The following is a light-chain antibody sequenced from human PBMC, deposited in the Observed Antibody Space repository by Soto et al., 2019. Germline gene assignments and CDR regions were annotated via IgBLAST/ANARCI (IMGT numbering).Light chain of an antibody. V-gene: IGKV1-39*01. CDR2: AAS. Sequence: DIQMTQSLSSLSASVGDRVTITCRASQSISSYLNWYQQKPGKAPKLLIFAASSLQSGVPSRFSGSGSGTDFTLTISSLQPKDFATYYCQQSYSTPWTFGQGTKVDNK. J-gene: IGKJ1*01. CDR1: QSISSY. CDR3: QQSYSTPWT.